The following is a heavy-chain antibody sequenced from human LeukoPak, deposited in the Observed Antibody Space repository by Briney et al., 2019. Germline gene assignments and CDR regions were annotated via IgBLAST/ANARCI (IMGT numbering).Heavy chain of an antibody. J-gene: IGHJ6*03. CDR2: ISAYNGNT. V-gene: IGHV1-18*01. Sequence: GASVKVSCKASGYTFTSYGISWVRQAPGQGLEWMGWISAYNGNTNYAQKLQGRVTMTTDTSTSTAYMELRSLRSDDTAVYYCARATYYYDSSGYYEYYYYYYMGVWGKGTTVTVSS. CDR1: GYTFTSYG. D-gene: IGHD3-22*01. CDR3: ARATYYYDSSGYYEYYYYYYMGV.